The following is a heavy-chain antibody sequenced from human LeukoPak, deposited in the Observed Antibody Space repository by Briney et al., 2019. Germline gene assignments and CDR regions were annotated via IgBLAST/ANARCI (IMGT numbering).Heavy chain of an antibody. Sequence: GGSLRLSCAASGFTFSIYAMSWVRQTPGEGLEWVSAITGSGGDTFHADSVSGRFTISRDNSKNTLYLQMNSLRAEDTAVYYCAKGSSGHRPYHFDYWGQGTLVTVSS. J-gene: IGHJ4*02. CDR2: ITGSGGDT. CDR3: AKGSSGHRPYHFDY. V-gene: IGHV3-23*01. CDR1: GFTFSIYA. D-gene: IGHD3-10*01.